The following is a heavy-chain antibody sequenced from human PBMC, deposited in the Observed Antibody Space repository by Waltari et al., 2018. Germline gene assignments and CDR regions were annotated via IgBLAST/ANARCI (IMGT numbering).Heavy chain of an antibody. Sequence: QVQLVQSGAEVKKPGSSVKVSCKASGGTFSSYAISWVRQAPGQGLEGMGGICPILDIANYAQKFQGRVTITADESTSTAYMELSSLRSEDTAVYYCARTPYSSGWYYFDYWGQGTLVTVSS. CDR1: GGTFSSYA. CDR2: ICPILDIA. V-gene: IGHV1-69*04. D-gene: IGHD6-19*01. CDR3: ARTPYSSGWYYFDY. J-gene: IGHJ4*02.